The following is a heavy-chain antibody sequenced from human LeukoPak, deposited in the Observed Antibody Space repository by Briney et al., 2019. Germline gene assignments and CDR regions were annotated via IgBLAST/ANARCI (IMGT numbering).Heavy chain of an antibody. CDR3: ARDAACSSTSCYPDY. J-gene: IGHJ4*02. CDR1: GFTFSSYR. Sequence: GGSLRLSCAASGFTFSSYRMNWVRQAPGKGLEWVSSISSSSSYIYYADSVKGRFTISRDNAKNSLYLQMNSLRAEDTAVYYCARDAACSSTSCYPDYWGQGTLVTVSS. D-gene: IGHD2-2*01. V-gene: IGHV3-21*01. CDR2: ISSSSSYI.